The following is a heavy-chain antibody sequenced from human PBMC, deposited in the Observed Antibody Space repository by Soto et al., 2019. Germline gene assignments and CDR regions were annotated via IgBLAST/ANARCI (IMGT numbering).Heavy chain of an antibody. CDR2: INMDGTST. J-gene: IGHJ6*03. D-gene: IGHD3-16*01. CDR1: GFTFRTYW. Sequence: PGGSLRLSCAASGFTFRTYWMHWVRQAPGKGLVWVSRINMDGTSTSYADSVKGRFTISRDNAKNTLYLQMSSLRAEDTAVYYCARGGEIAYYYYYMDVWGKGTTVTVSS. V-gene: IGHV3-74*01. CDR3: ARGGEIAYYYYYMDV.